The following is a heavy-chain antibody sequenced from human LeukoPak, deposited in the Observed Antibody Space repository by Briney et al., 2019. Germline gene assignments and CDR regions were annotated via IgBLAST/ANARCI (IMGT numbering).Heavy chain of an antibody. V-gene: IGHV4-39*07. CDR2: IYYSGST. Sequence: SETLSLTCTVSGGSISSSSYYWGWIRQPPGKGLEWIGSIYYSGSTYYNPSLKSRVTISVDTSKNQFSLKLSSVTAADTAVYYCARDPRAMVNWYFDLWGRGTLVTVSS. CDR1: GGSISSSSYY. CDR3: ARDPRAMVNWYFDL. D-gene: IGHD5-18*01. J-gene: IGHJ2*01.